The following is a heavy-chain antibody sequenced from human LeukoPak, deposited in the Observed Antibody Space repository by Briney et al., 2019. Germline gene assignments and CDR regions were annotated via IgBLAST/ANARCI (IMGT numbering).Heavy chain of an antibody. V-gene: IGHV4-59*08. CDR2: YYYSGNT. CDR3: ARHEGVGSSYYDSSGYP. CDR1: GVSISNYY. D-gene: IGHD3-22*01. Sequence: SETLSLTCTVSGVSISNYYWSWIRQPPGKGLEWIGYYYYSGNTNYNPSLKSRVTISADTSKNQFSLRLFSVTAADTAVYYCARHEGVGSSYYDSSGYPWGQGTLVTVSS. J-gene: IGHJ5*02.